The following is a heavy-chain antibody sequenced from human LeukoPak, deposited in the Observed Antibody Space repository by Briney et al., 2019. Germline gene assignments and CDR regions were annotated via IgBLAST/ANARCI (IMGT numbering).Heavy chain of an antibody. Sequence: GRSLRLSCAASGFAFNNYGMHWVRQTPGKGLEWLALMWYDGTTKYYADSVKGRFTISRDNPDSTLFLQMSSLRAEDTAVYYCAKDLEKFDTSGFPAYWGQGTLVTVSS. CDR3: AKDLEKFDTSGFPAY. V-gene: IGHV3-33*06. D-gene: IGHD3-22*01. J-gene: IGHJ4*02. CDR2: MWYDGTTK. CDR1: GFAFNNYG.